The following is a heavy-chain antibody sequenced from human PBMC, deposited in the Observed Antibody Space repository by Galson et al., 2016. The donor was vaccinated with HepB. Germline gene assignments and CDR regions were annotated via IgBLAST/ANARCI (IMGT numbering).Heavy chain of an antibody. D-gene: IGHD3-22*01. CDR1: GGSISSYY. J-gene: IGHJ6*02. V-gene: IGHV4-59*01. Sequence: SETLSLTCTVSGGSISSYYWSWIRQPPGKGLEWIGYIYYSGSTNYNPSLKSRVTISVETSKNQFSLKLRSVTAADTAVYYCARDGSGYRGAYYYGMDVWGQGTTVTVSS. CDR3: ARDGSGYRGAYYYGMDV. CDR2: IYYSGST.